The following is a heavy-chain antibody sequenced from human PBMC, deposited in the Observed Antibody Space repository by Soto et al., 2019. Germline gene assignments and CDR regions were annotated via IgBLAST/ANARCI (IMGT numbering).Heavy chain of an antibody. CDR3: AREPGRITMVRGVRFPYYMDV. CDR1: GYTFTSYY. Sequence: ASVKVSCKASGYTFTSYYMHWVRQAPGQGLEWMGIINPSGGSTSYAQKFQGRVTMTRDTSTSTVYMELSSLRSEDTAVYYCAREPGRITMVRGVRFPYYMDVWGKGTTVTVSS. CDR2: INPSGGST. D-gene: IGHD3-10*01. V-gene: IGHV1-46*03. J-gene: IGHJ6*03.